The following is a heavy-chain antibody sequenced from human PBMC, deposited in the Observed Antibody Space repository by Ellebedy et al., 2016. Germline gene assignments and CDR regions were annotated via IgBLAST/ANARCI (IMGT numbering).Heavy chain of an antibody. CDR3: RRESASSGTDY. J-gene: IGHJ4*01. V-gene: IGHV3-23*01. CDR2: IRGRSLTT. CDR1: GFTFANFF. Sequence: GESLKISXKASGFTFANFFMSWVRHAPGKGLEWLSAIRGRSLTTFFAESVKGRFSTYRDNSNNTVYLEMTSLTVDDTAVYYCRRESASSGTDYWGQGTPVSVSS. D-gene: IGHD6-13*01.